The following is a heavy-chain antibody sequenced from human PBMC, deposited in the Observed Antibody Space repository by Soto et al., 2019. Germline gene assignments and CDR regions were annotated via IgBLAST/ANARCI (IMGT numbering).Heavy chain of an antibody. CDR1: GGSISSGGYY. V-gene: IGHV4-31*03. J-gene: IGHJ4*02. D-gene: IGHD3-9*01. Sequence: SETLSLTCTVSGGSISSGGYYWSWIRQHPGKGLEWIGYIYYSGSTYYNPSLKSRVTISVDTSKNQFSLKLSSVTAADTAVYYCARDSGNDILIWGQGTLVTVSS. CDR3: ARDSGNDILI. CDR2: IYYSGST.